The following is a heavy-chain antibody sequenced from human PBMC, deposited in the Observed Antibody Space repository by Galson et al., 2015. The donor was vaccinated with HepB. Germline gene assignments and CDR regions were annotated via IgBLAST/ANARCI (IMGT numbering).Heavy chain of an antibody. J-gene: IGHJ4*02. Sequence: ETLSLTCSVSGGSISSSFYYWGWIRQPPGKGLEWIGSIYYSGGTYYNPSLKSRVTISVDTSKNQFSLKLSSVTAADTAVYYCASRTRVAAAGSWGWGQGTLVTVSS. V-gene: IGHV4-39*01. CDR2: IYYSGGT. CDR1: GGSISSSFYY. CDR3: ASRTRVAAAGSWG. D-gene: IGHD6-13*01.